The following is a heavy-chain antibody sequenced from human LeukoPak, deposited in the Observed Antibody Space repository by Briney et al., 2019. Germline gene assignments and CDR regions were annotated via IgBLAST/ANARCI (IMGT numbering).Heavy chain of an antibody. Sequence: GGSLRLSCAASGFTFSNAWMSWVRQAPGKGLEWVGRIKSKTDGGTTDYAAPVKGRFTISRDDSKNTPYLQMNSLKTEDTAVYYCLRDWYGSGSYWQIRESYFDYWGQGTLVTVSS. CDR1: GFTFSNAW. CDR3: LRDWYGSGSYWQIRESYFDY. V-gene: IGHV3-15*01. CDR2: IKSKTDGGTT. D-gene: IGHD3-10*01. J-gene: IGHJ4*02.